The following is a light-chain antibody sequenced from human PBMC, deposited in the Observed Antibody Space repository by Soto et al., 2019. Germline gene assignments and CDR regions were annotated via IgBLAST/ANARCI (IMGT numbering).Light chain of an antibody. CDR3: QQYKSYWT. Sequence: DIQMTQSPSTLSASVGDGVTITCRASQSISRYLAWYQQKPGKATKVLIYDASSLKSGVPSRFSGSGSGTEFTLSISSLQPDDFATYYCQQYKSYWTFGQGTKVDIK. V-gene: IGKV1-5*01. CDR1: QSISRY. CDR2: DAS. J-gene: IGKJ1*01.